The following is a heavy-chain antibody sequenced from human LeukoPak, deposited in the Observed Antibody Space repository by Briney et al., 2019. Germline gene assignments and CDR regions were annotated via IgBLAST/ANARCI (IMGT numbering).Heavy chain of an antibody. V-gene: IGHV4-39*01. J-gene: IGHJ5*02. CDR3: ADGNWFDP. CDR1: GGSISSNYY. Sequence: SETLSLTCTVSGGSISSNYYWGWIRQPPGKGLEWIVSFFYSGSTYYNPSLKSRVTISVDTYKNQFSLRLTSVTAADTAIYYCADGNWFDPWGQGTLVTVSS. CDR2: FFYSGST.